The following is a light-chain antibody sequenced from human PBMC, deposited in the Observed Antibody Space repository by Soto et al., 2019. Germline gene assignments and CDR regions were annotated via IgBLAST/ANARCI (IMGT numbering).Light chain of an antibody. CDR1: QSVSGK. V-gene: IGKV3-20*01. CDR2: DAS. J-gene: IGKJ1*01. Sequence: EIVLTQSPGTLSLSPGERATLSCRASQSVSGKLAWYQQKPGQAPRLLIYDASTRATGIPARFSGSGSGTDFTLTISRLEPEDFAVYHCQQYGSSPWTFGQGTKVDIK. CDR3: QQYGSSPWT.